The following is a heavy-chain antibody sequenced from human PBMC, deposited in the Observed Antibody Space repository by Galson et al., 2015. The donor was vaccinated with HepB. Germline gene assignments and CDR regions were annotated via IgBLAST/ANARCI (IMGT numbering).Heavy chain of an antibody. CDR2: IRYDGSNK. Sequence: SLRLSCAASGFTFSSYGMHWVRQAPGKGLEWVAFIRYDGSNKYYADSVKGRFTISRDNSKNTLYLQMNSLRAEDTAVYYCASMDGYSSSWYTVDYWGQGTLVTVSS. CDR3: ASMDGYSSSWYTVDY. CDR1: GFTFSSYG. V-gene: IGHV3-30*02. D-gene: IGHD6-13*01. J-gene: IGHJ4*02.